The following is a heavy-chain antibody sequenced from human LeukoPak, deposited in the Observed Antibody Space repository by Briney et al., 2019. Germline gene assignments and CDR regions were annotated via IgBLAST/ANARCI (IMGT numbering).Heavy chain of an antibody. J-gene: IGHJ4*02. Sequence: ASVKVSCKASGYTFTSYFLHWVRQAPGQELEWMGTINPNDGSTSDAQNFQGRVTMTRDTSTSTVYMELSSLRSEDTAVYYCARARGYSGYHPIDYWGQGTLVTVSS. CDR3: ARARGYSGYHPIDY. CDR2: INPNDGST. V-gene: IGHV1-46*01. CDR1: GYTFTSYF. D-gene: IGHD5-12*01.